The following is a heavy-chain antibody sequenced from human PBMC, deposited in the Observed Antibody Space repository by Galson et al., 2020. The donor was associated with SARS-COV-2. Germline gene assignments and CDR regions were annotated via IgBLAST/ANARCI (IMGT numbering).Heavy chain of an antibody. D-gene: IGHD2-2*01. CDR3: VRGAEERRIIVVVPYYYTYMDV. Sequence: SETLSLTCAVYGGSFKNYYWTWIRQSPGKSLQWIGEINHRGSTNYDPSLQGRVAMSVDTSKNQFSLRLSSVTAADTAVYYCVRGAEERRIIVVVPYYYTYMDVWGGGTAVTVSS. V-gene: IGHV4-34*01. J-gene: IGHJ6*03. CDR1: GGSFKNYY. CDR2: INHRGST.